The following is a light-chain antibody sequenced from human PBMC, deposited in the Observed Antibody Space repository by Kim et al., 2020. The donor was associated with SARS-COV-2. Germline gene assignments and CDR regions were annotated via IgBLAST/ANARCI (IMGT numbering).Light chain of an antibody. Sequence: SQREKVTTTGRASQNSGSRLHWYRQKPDQPPRLLIKDASQSFSGVPSRFSGGGSGTDFTLTINSLEAEDAATYYCHQSSRLPFTFGPGTKVGIK. CDR2: DAS. J-gene: IGKJ3*01. CDR3: HQSSRLPFT. V-gene: IGKV6-21*01. CDR1: QNSGSR.